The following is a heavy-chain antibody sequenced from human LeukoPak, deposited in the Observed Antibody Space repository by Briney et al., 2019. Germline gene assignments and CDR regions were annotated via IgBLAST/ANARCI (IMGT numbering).Heavy chain of an antibody. J-gene: IGHJ4*02. CDR3: ARDSRGYSYPL. Sequence: GGSLRLSCAASGFTFSDNYMSWIRQAPGKGLEWVSYISSSGSTIYYADPVKGRFTISRDNAKNSLYLQMNSLRAEDTAVYYCARDSRGYSYPLWGQGTLVTVSS. V-gene: IGHV3-11*01. D-gene: IGHD5-18*01. CDR2: ISSSGSTI. CDR1: GFTFSDNY.